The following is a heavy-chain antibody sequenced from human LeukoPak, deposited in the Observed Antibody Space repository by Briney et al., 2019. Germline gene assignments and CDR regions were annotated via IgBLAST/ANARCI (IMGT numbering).Heavy chain of an antibody. CDR1: GFTFSSYS. Sequence: GGFLRLSCAASGFTFSSYSMNWVRQAPGKGLEWVSYISSSSSTIYYADSVKGRFTISRDNAKNSLYLQMNSLRDEDTAVYYCTRDLRRFWQLGLFDYWGQGTLVTVSS. J-gene: IGHJ4*02. CDR3: TRDLRRFWQLGLFDY. V-gene: IGHV3-48*02. CDR2: ISSSSSTI. D-gene: IGHD6-13*01.